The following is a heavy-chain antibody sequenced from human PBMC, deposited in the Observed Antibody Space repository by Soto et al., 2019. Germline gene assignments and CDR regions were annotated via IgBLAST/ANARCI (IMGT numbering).Heavy chain of an antibody. CDR1: GFTFSSYG. CDR2: IWYDGSNK. V-gene: IGHV3-33*01. D-gene: IGHD3-10*01. Sequence: QVQLVESGGGVVQPGRSLRLSCAASGFTFSSYGMHWVRQAPGKGLEWVAVIWYDGSNKYYADSVKGRFTISRDNSKNSLYLQMNCLRAEDTAVYYCARDRGNSGWGPSYYFDYWGQGTLVTVSS. CDR3: ARDRGNSGWGPSYYFDY. J-gene: IGHJ4*02.